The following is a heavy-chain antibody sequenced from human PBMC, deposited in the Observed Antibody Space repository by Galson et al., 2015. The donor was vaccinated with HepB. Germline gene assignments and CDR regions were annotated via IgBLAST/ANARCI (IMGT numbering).Heavy chain of an antibody. CDR3: AKVNDILTGYFDY. D-gene: IGHD3-9*01. CDR2: ISGSGGST. Sequence: SLRLSCAASGFTFSSYAMSWVRQAPGKGLEWVSAISGSGGSTYYADSVKGRFTISRDNSKNTLYLQMNSLRAEDTAVYYCAKVNDILTGYFDYWGQGTLVTVSS. V-gene: IGHV3-23*01. J-gene: IGHJ4*02. CDR1: GFTFSSYA.